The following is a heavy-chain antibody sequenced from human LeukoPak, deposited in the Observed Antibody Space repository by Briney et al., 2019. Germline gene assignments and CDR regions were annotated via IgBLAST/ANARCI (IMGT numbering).Heavy chain of an antibody. CDR3: ARARYSTGWYWWFDP. J-gene: IGHJ5*02. V-gene: IGHV1-69*06. CDR2: IIPIFDTT. D-gene: IGHD6-19*01. Sequence: SVRVSCKASGGTFSNYGISWVRQAPGQGLEWMGAIIPIFDTTNYAQKFQGRVTITADKSTSTAYMELSSLRSEDTAVYYCARARYSTGWYWWFDPWGQEALVTVSS. CDR1: GGTFSNYG.